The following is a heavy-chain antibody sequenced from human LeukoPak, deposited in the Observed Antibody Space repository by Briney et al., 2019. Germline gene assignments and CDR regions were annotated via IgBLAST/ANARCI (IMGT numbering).Heavy chain of an antibody. V-gene: IGHV3-73*01. D-gene: IGHD3-10*01. CDR2: IRSKANSYAT. J-gene: IGHJ4*02. CDR3: TRLEWFGELPDY. CDR1: GFTFSGSA. Sequence: GGSLRLSCAASGFTFSGSAMHWVRQASGKGLEWVGRIRSKANSYATAYAASVKGRFTISRDDSKNTAYLQMNSLKTEDTAVYYCTRLEWFGELPDYWGQGTLVTVSS.